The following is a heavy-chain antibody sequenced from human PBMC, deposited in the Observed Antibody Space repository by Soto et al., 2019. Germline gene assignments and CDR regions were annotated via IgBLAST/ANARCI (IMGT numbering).Heavy chain of an antibody. D-gene: IGHD1-26*01. J-gene: IGHJ6*02. Sequence: SVKVSCKASGGTFSSYAISWVRQAPGQGPEWMGGIIPIFGTANYAQKFQGRVTITADKSTRTDYMELSSLRSEDTAVYYCASVGATTRLYYYGMDVWGQGTTVTVSS. V-gene: IGHV1-69*06. CDR1: GGTFSSYA. CDR3: ASVGATTRLYYYGMDV. CDR2: IIPIFGTA.